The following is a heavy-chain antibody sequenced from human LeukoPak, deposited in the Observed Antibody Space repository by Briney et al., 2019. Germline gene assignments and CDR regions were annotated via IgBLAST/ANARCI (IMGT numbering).Heavy chain of an antibody. CDR1: GGSISSSSYY. CDR3: ARHFSLGIMGVNWFDP. D-gene: IGHD7-27*01. V-gene: IGHV4-39*01. Sequence: SETLSLTCTVSGGSISSSSYYWGWIRQPPGKGLEWIGSIYYSGSTYYNPSLKSRVTISVDTSKNQFSLKLSSVTAADTAVYYCARHFSLGIMGVNWFDPWGQGTLVTVSS. CDR2: IYYSGST. J-gene: IGHJ5*02.